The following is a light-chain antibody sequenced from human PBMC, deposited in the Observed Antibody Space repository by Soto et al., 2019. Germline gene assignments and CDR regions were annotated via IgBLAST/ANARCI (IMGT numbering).Light chain of an antibody. CDR1: SSDVGKYDR. J-gene: IGLJ1*01. Sequence: QSALTQPPSVSGSPGQSVTISCTGTSSDVGKYDRVSWYQQPLGTAPKLIIYEVTNRPSGVPARFSGSKSGNTASLTISGLQAEDEADYYCSSYISTSRYVFGAGTKLTVL. CDR2: EVT. V-gene: IGLV2-18*02. CDR3: SSYISTSRYV.